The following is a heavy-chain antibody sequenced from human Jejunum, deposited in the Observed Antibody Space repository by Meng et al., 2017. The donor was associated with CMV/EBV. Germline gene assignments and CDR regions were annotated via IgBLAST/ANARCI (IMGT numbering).Heavy chain of an antibody. CDR3: ARVVVTATPGFYYYYGVDV. CDR1: TCV. J-gene: IGHJ6*02. Sequence: TCVIGWVRRMPGNGLGWLGILYPGDSDTRYGPSFQGQVTISADKSISTAYLHWSSLKASDTDMYYCARVVVTATPGFYYYYGVDVWGQGTTVTVSS. V-gene: IGHV5-51*01. CDR2: LYPGDSDT. D-gene: IGHD2-15*01.